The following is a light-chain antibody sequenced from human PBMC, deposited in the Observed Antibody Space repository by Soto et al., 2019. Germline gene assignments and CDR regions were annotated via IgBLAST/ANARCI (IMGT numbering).Light chain of an antibody. Sequence: DIQMTRTPSSLSASVVDRVTITCRAIQSISSYLNWYQQKPGKAPKLLIYAASSLQSGVPSRFSGSGSGTDFTLTISSLQPEDFAPYYCQQSYSSPQVAATFGQGTRPEIK. CDR2: AAS. CDR3: QQSYSSPQVAAT. CDR1: QSISSY. V-gene: IGKV1-39*01. J-gene: IGKJ5*01.